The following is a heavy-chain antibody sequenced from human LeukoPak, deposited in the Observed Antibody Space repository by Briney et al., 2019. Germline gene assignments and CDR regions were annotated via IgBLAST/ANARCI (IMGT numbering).Heavy chain of an antibody. CDR3: ARVNSAAGTPYFDY. D-gene: IGHD6-13*01. J-gene: IGHJ4*02. CDR2: IYYSGST. CDR1: GGSISSYY. V-gene: IGHV4-59*01. Sequence: SETLSLTCTVSGGSISSYYWSWIRQPPGKGLEWIGYIYYSGSTNYNPSLKSRVTISVDTSKNQFSLKLSSVTAADTAVYYCARVNSAAGTPYFDYWGQGTLVTVSS.